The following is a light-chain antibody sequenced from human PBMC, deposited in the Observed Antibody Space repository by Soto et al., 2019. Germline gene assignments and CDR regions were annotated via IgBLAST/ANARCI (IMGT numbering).Light chain of an antibody. V-gene: IGKV3-15*01. CDR2: GAS. Sequence: EIVMTQSPGTLSVSPGERATLSCRASQSVSSNLAWYQQKPGQAPRLLIYGASTRATGIPARFSGSGSGTEFTLTISSLQSEDFVVYYCQQYNNWPQWTFXQGTKVDIK. CDR3: QQYNNWPQWT. J-gene: IGKJ1*01. CDR1: QSVSSN.